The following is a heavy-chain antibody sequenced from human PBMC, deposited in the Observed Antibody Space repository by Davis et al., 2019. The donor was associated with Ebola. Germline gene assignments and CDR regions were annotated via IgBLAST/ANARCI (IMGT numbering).Heavy chain of an antibody. Sequence: QTPSLTRGVYVGSFWGYFWTWIRPSPGEGLEWLREIIGGGATTNYNPSLKNRVTISLDTSKNQFSLNLKFVTAADTAVYYCARTTLNSVSDSGLGYNHIDSWGQGTLVTVSS. CDR2: IIGGGATT. D-gene: IGHD1-1*01. CDR3: ARTTLNSVSDSGLGYNHIDS. V-gene: IGHV4-34*12. J-gene: IGHJ5*01. CDR1: VGSFWGYF.